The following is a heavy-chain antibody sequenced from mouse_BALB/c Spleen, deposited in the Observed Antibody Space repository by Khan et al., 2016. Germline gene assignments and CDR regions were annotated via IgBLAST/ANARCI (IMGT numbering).Heavy chain of an antibody. Sequence: VQLQQSGAELVRSGASVKLSCTASVFNIKDYYMHWVKQRPEQGLEWIGWIDPENGDTEYAPKFQGKATMTADTSSNAAYLQFRSLTSEDSAVSYSNAIYYGSDVYFDYWGQGTTLTVSS. CDR1: VFNIKDYY. D-gene: IGHD1-1*01. V-gene: IGHV14-4*02. CDR2: IDPENGDT. J-gene: IGHJ2*01. CDR3: NAIYYGSDVYFDY.